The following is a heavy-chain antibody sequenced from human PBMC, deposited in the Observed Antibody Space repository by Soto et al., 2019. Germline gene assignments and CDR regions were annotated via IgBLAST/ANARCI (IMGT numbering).Heavy chain of an antibody. Sequence: PSETLSLTCAVSGGSISSGGYSWSWIRQPPGKGLEWIGYIYHSGSTYYNPSLKSRVTISVDRSKNQFSLKLSSVTAADTAVYYCARDNPLGFTNWFDPWGQGTLVTVSS. J-gene: IGHJ5*02. CDR2: IYHSGST. V-gene: IGHV4-30-2*01. D-gene: IGHD3-10*01. CDR1: GGSISSGGYS. CDR3: ARDNPLGFTNWFDP.